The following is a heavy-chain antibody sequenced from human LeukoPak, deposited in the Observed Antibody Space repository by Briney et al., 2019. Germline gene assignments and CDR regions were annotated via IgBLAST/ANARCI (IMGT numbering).Heavy chain of an antibody. Sequence: GGSLRLSYAASGFTFSSYGMHWVRQAPGKGLEWVAFIRYDGSNKYYADSVKGRFTISRDNSKNTLYLQMNSLRAEDTAVYYCAKDRYYGSGSPPAVWGQGTMVTVSS. CDR2: IRYDGSNK. CDR1: GFTFSSYG. V-gene: IGHV3-30*02. CDR3: AKDRYYGSGSPPAV. J-gene: IGHJ3*01. D-gene: IGHD3-10*01.